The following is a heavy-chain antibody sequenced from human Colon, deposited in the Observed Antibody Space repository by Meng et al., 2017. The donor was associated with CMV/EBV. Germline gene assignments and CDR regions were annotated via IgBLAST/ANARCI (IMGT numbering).Heavy chain of an antibody. J-gene: IGHJ4*02. CDR3: ARGADLDF. D-gene: IGHD4/OR15-4a*01. V-gene: IGHV3-48*04. CDR2: ISHNSRAI. Sequence: GGSLRLSCEAPGFTFSEYDMNWVRQAPGKGLEWVAYISHNSRAIHYADSVEGRFTISRDNAKNSVYLQMNSLRAEDTAVYYCARGADLDFWGQGTLVTVSS. CDR1: GFTFSEYD.